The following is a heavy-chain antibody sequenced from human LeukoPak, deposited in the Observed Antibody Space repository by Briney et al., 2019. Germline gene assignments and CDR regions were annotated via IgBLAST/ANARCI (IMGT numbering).Heavy chain of an antibody. V-gene: IGHV1-8*01. D-gene: IGHD3-10*01. J-gene: IGHJ4*02. CDR2: MNPNSGNT. CDR3: ARIYMVRGVIRSSASFDY. Sequence: ASVKVSCKASGYTFTSYDINWVRQATGQGLEWMGWMNPNSGNTGYAQKFQGRVTMTRNTYISTAYMELSSLRSEDTAVYYCARIYMVRGVIRSSASFDYWGQGTLVTVSS. CDR1: GYTFTSYD.